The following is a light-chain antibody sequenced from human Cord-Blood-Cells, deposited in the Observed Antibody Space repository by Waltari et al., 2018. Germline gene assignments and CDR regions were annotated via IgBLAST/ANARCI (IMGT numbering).Light chain of an antibody. Sequence: EIVLTQSPGTLSLSPGERATLSCRASQSVSSSYLAWYQQKPGQPPRLLSYGASSRATGIPDRFSGSGSGTDFTLTISRLEPEDFAVYYCQQDGSSPKVTFGQGTRLEIK. CDR1: QSVSSSY. J-gene: IGKJ5*01. CDR3: QQDGSSPKVT. V-gene: IGKV3-20*01. CDR2: GAS.